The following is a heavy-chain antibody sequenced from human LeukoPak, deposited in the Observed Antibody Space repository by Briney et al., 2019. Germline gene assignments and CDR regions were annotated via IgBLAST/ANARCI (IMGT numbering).Heavy chain of an antibody. Sequence: GRSLRLSCAASGFTFDDYAMHWVRQAPGKGLEWVSGISWNSGSIGYADSVKGRFTISRDNAKNSLYLQMNSLRAEDTAVYYCARKTSAWIQLWFIDYWGQGTLVTVSS. CDR2: ISWNSGSI. V-gene: IGHV3-9*01. CDR3: ARKTSAWIQLWFIDY. D-gene: IGHD5-18*01. J-gene: IGHJ4*02. CDR1: GFTFDDYA.